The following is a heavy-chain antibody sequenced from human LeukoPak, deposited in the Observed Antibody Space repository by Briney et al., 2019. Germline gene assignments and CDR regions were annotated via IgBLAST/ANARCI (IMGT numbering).Heavy chain of an antibody. Sequence: GGSLRLSCAASGVTISGYWMSWVRQAPGKGLEWVSAISGSGGSTYYADSVKGRFTISRDNSKSVLYLQMNSLRAEDTAVYYCVRYDFWSGSSFTTSNYFDYWGQGTLVTVSS. CDR3: VRYDFWSGSSFTTSNYFDY. CDR1: GVTISGYW. V-gene: IGHV3-23*01. J-gene: IGHJ4*02. CDR2: ISGSGGST. D-gene: IGHD3-3*01.